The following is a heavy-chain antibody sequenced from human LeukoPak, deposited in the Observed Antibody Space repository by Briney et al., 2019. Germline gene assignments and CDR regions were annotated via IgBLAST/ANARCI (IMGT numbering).Heavy chain of an antibody. J-gene: IGHJ6*03. CDR1: GGSISSYY. V-gene: IGHV4-4*07. CDR3: ARDFWSGYYTTYYYYMDV. D-gene: IGHD3-3*01. CDR2: IYTSGST. Sequence: SETLSLTCTVSGGSISSYYWSWIRQPAGKGLEWIGRIYTSGSTNYNPSLKSPVTMSVDTSKNQFSLKLSSVTAADTAVYYCARDFWSGYYTTYYYYMDVWGKGTTVTVSS.